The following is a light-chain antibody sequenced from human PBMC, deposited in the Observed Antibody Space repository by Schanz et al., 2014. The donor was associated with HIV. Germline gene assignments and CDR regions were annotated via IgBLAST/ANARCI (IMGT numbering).Light chain of an antibody. Sequence: QSALTQPRSVSGSPGQSVAISCTGTSSDVGGYKYVSWYQQHPGKAPKLMIYDVTKRPSGVSDRFSGSKSDNTASLTISGLQAEDEADYYCSSFAGKRNLLFGGGTKVTVL. CDR3: SSFAGKRNLL. CDR2: DVT. V-gene: IGLV2-11*01. J-gene: IGLJ3*02. CDR1: SSDVGGYKY.